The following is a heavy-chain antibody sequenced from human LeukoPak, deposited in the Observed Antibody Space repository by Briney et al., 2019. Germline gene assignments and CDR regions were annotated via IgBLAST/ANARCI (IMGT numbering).Heavy chain of an antibody. V-gene: IGHV4-34*01. D-gene: IGHD3-10*01. CDR3: ARSWGVIMDY. CDR2: INHSGST. Sequence: PSETLSLTCAVYGVSFSGYYWSWIRQPPGKGLEWIGEINHSGSTNYNPSLKSRVTISVDTSKNQFSLKLSSVTAADTAVYYCARSWGVIMDYWGQGTLVTVSS. CDR1: GVSFSGYY. J-gene: IGHJ4*02.